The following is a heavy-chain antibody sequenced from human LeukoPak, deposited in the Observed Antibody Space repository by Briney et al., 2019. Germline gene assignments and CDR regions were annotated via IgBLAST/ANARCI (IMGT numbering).Heavy chain of an antibody. D-gene: IGHD1-26*01. V-gene: IGHV1-2*04. CDR2: INPNSGGT. J-gene: IGHJ4*02. CDR3: ARGSSGSYALYDY. Sequence: ASVTVSCKASGYTFTGYYMHWVRQAPGQGLEWMGWINPNSGGTNYAQKFQGWVTMTRDTSISTAYMELSRLRSDDTAVYYCARGSSGSYALYDYWGQGTLVTVSS. CDR1: GYTFTGYY.